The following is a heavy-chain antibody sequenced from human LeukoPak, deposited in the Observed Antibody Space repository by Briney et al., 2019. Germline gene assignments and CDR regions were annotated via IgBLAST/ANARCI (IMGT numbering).Heavy chain of an antibody. D-gene: IGHD3-3*01. CDR1: GGSITSSSAYN. CDR2: IHSRGST. J-gene: IGHJ4*02. CDR3: ARTYYDLWSGVGPDGYYFDY. V-gene: IGHV4-39*07. Sequence: SETLSLTCTVSGGSITSSSAYNWGWIRQPPGKGLEWIGTIHSRGSTYYNPSLKSRVTISVDTSKNQFSLKLSSVTAADTAVYYCARTYYDLWSGVGPDGYYFDYWGQGTLVTVSS.